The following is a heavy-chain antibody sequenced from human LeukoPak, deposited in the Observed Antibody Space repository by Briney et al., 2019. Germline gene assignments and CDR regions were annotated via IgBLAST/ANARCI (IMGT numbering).Heavy chain of an antibody. CDR1: GFTFSSYA. V-gene: IGHV3-30*04. CDR3: ARELVAVAGTGDYYYYGMDV. Sequence: PGGSLRLSCAASGFTFSSYAMHWVRQVPGKGLEWVAVISYDGSNKYYADSVKGRFTISRDNSKNTLYLQMNSLRAEDTAVYHCARELVAVAGTGDYYYYGMDVWGQGTTVTVSS. J-gene: IGHJ6*02. CDR2: ISYDGSNK. D-gene: IGHD6-19*01.